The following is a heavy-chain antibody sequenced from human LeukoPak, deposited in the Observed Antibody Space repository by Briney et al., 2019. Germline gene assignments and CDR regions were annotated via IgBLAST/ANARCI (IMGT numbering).Heavy chain of an antibody. CDR2: ISGSGGST. D-gene: IGHD5-18*01. Sequence: PGGSLGLSCAASGFTFSNHAMSWVRQTPGKGLEWVSAISGSGGSTYYADSVKGRFTISRDNSKNTLYLQMNRLRAEDTAVYYCAKDRRDEYSYGYDYWGQGTLVTVSS. J-gene: IGHJ4*02. CDR3: AKDRRDEYSYGYDY. CDR1: GFTFSNHA. V-gene: IGHV3-23*01.